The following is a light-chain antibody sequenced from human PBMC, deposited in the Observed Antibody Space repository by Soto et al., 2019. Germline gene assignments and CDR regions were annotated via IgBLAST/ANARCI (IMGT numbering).Light chain of an antibody. CDR3: QQFAKSST. Sequence: IQMTQSPSTLSASVGDRVTITCRASHNIERWMAWYQQKRGRAPSLLIFDATTLHSGVPSRFSGGGSGTEFTLTSNGLQPDAFSTYYCQQFAKSSTFGQGTTVEIK. V-gene: IGKV1-5*01. CDR1: HNIERW. CDR2: DAT. J-gene: IGKJ1*01.